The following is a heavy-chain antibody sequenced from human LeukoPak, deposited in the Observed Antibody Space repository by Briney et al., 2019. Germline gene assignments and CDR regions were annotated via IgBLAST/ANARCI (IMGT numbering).Heavy chain of an antibody. J-gene: IGHJ5*02. CDR1: GGSISSSSYY. D-gene: IGHD3-10*01. CDR3: ARHGHYYGSGSFA. CDR2: IYYSGST. V-gene: IGHV4-39*01. Sequence: SETLSLTCTVSGGSISSSSYYWGLIRQPPGKGLEWIGSIYYSGSTYYNPSLKSRVTISVDTSKNQFSLKLSSVTAADTAVYYCARHGHYYGSGSFAWGQGTLVTVSS.